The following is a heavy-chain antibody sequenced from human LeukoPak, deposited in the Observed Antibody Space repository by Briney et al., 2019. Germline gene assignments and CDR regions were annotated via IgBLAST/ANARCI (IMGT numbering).Heavy chain of an antibody. J-gene: IGHJ4*02. CDR1: GGSISSGSYY. Sequence: SQTLSLTCTGSGGSISSGSYYWSWIRQPAGKGLEWIGRIYTSGSTNYNPSLKSRVTISVDTSKNQFSLKLSSVTAADTAVYYCARVRITMVRGVLGDFDYWGQGTLVTVSS. V-gene: IGHV4-61*02. CDR2: IYTSGST. CDR3: ARVRITMVRGVLGDFDY. D-gene: IGHD3-10*01.